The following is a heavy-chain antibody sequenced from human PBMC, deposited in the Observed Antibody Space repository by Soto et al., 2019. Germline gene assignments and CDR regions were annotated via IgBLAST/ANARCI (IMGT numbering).Heavy chain of an antibody. J-gene: IGHJ4*02. CDR1: GFTFSDSA. Sequence: GGSLRLSCEASGFTFSDSALSLVRQAPGKGLECVSSISGSGGRTDYGGSVKGRFTNSRDNSKNTLYLQMNSLRAEDTAVYYCAKYADSSWSTFDCWGQGTQVTVSS. V-gene: IGHV3-23*01. D-gene: IGHD6-13*01. CDR3: AKYADSSWSTFDC. CDR2: ISGSGGRT.